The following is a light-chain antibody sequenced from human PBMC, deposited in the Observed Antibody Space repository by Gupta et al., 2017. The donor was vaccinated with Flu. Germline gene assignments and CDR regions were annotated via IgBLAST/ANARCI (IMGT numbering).Light chain of an antibody. Sequence: DIVMTQSPLSLPVTPGEPASISCRSSQSLLHSNGYNYLDWYLQKPGQSPQLLIYLGSNRASGVPDRCSGSGSGTDFTLKISRVEAEDVGVYDCMQALQTPWTCGQGTKVEIK. J-gene: IGKJ1*01. V-gene: IGKV2-28*01. CDR2: LGS. CDR1: QSLLHSNGYNY. CDR3: MQALQTPWT.